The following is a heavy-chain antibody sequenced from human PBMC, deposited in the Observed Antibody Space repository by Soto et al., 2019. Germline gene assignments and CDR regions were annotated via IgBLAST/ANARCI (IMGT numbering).Heavy chain of an antibody. Sequence: EVQLVESGGGLVQPGGSLRLSCAASGFTFSIYWMHWVRQAPGKGPVWVSRIDNAGSSARYADSVKGRFTISRDNAKNTLDLQRNSLRAEDTAGYYCTRVGGSVSGMDVWGQGTTVTVSS. V-gene: IGHV3-74*01. CDR3: TRVGGSVSGMDV. CDR1: GFTFSIYW. D-gene: IGHD1-26*01. CDR2: IDNAGSSA. J-gene: IGHJ6*02.